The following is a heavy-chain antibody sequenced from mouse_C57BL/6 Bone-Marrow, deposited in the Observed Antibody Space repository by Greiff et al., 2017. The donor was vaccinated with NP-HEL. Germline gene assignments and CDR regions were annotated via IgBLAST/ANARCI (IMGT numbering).Heavy chain of an antibody. CDR3: ARERYDYDDAMDY. CDR2: IWTGGGT. V-gene: IGHV2-9-1*01. CDR1: GFSLTSYA. J-gene: IGHJ4*01. Sequence: VQLQQSGPGLVAPSQSLSITCTVSGFSLTSYAISWVRQPPGKGLEWLGVIWTGGGTNYNSALKSRLSISKDNSKSQVFLKMNSLQTDDTARYYCARERYDYDDAMDYWGQGTSVTVSS. D-gene: IGHD2-4*01.